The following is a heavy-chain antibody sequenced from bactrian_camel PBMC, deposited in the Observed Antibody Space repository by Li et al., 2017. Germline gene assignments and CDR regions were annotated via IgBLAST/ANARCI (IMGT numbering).Heavy chain of an antibody. CDR2: VKPGGGRT. Sequence: VQLVESGGGSVQPGGSLRLACTVSGYTFSRNCLGWFRQAPGKEREGIVAVKPGGGRTRYADSVKGRFTIARDNAKSTVYLQMNSLKSEDTALYYCATRIGDCAYYTPDGCYSDRGQGTQVTVS. D-gene: IGHD3*01. CDR1: GYTFSRNC. V-gene: IGHV3S1*01. J-gene: IGHJ4*01.